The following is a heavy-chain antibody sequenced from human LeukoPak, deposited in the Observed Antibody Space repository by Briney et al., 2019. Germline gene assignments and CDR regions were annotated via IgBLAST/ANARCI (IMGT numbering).Heavy chain of an antibody. CDR2: IIPIFGTA. Sequence: ASVKVSCKASGGTFSSYAISWVRQAPGQGLEWMGGIIPIFGTANYAQKFQGRVTITTDESTSTAYMELSSLRSEDTAVYYCARERWLQSALEYYFDYWGQGTLVTASS. D-gene: IGHD5-24*01. CDR1: GGTFSSYA. J-gene: IGHJ4*02. V-gene: IGHV1-69*05. CDR3: ARERWLQSALEYYFDY.